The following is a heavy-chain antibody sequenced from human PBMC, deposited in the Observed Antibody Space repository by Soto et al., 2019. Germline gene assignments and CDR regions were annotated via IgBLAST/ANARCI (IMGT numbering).Heavy chain of an antibody. V-gene: IGHV3-23*01. CDR3: ARGFRDIVVVVAADVYYGMDV. CDR1: GFTFSTYA. Sequence: PGGSLRLSCAASGFTFSTYAMSWVRQAPGEGLEWVSVISGNGDSTYYTDSVKGRFTISRDNSKNTLYLQMNSLRAEDTAVYYCARGFRDIVVVVAADVYYGMDVWGQGTTVTVSS. D-gene: IGHD2-15*01. J-gene: IGHJ6*02. CDR2: ISGNGDST.